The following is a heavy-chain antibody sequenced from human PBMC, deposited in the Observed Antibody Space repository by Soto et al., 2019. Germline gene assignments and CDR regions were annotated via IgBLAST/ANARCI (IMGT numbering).Heavy chain of an antibody. Sequence: AGGSLRLSCAASGFTFSSYSMNWFRQAPGKGLEWVSSISSSSFSINYADSVKGRFTISADKSISTAYLQWSSLKASDTAMYYCARHKHCTNGVCPPYYYYYYGMDVWGQGTTVTVSS. D-gene: IGHD2-8*01. V-gene: IGHV3-21*04. CDR2: ISSSSFSI. CDR1: GFTFSSYS. J-gene: IGHJ6*02. CDR3: ARHKHCTNGVCPPYYYYYYGMDV.